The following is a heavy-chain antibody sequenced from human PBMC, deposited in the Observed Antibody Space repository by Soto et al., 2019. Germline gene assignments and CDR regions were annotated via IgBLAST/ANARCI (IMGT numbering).Heavy chain of an antibody. CDR1: GGSISSGDYY. CDR3: ARGQTKYCSGGSCYGPWFDP. V-gene: IGHV4-30-4*01. CDR2: IYYSGST. J-gene: IGHJ5*02. Sequence: SETLSLTCTVSGGSISSGDYYWSWIRQPPGKGLEWIGYIYYSGSTYYNPSLKSRVTISVDTSKNQFSLKLSSVTAADTAVYYCARGQTKYCSGGSCYGPWFDPWGQGTLVTVSS. D-gene: IGHD2-15*01.